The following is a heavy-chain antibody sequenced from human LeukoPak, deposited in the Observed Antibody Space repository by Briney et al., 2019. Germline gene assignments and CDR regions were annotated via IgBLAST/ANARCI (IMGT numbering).Heavy chain of an antibody. V-gene: IGHV3-30*03. CDR1: GFTFSSYG. CDR3: ARDQHYYYYYGMDV. CDR2: ISYDGSNK. J-gene: IGHJ6*02. Sequence: GGSLRLSCAASGFTFSSYGMHWVRQAPGKGLEWVAVISYDGSNKYYADSVKGRFTISRDNSKNTLYLQMNSLRAEDTAVYYCARDQHYYYYYGMDVWGQGTTVTVSS.